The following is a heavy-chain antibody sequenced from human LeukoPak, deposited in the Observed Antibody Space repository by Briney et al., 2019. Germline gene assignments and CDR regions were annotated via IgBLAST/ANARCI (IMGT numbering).Heavy chain of an antibody. D-gene: IGHD4-17*01. CDR2: ISSSSNTI. CDR1: GFTFSSCS. J-gene: IGHJ3*02. CDR3: AAETTVTPGAFDI. V-gene: IGHV3-48*01. Sequence: PGGSLRLSCAASGFTFSSCSVNWVRQAPGKGLEWVSYISSSSNTIYYADSVKGRFTISRDNAKNSLYLQMNSLRAEDTAVYYCAAETTVTPGAFDIWGQGTMVTVSS.